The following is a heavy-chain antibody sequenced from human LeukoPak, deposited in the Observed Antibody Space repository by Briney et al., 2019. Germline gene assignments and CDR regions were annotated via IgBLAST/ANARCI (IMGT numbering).Heavy chain of an antibody. V-gene: IGHV3-48*01. D-gene: IGHD2-2*01. J-gene: IGHJ4*02. CDR3: ARDAKVVPAAIFDY. CDR1: GFTFSSYS. Sequence: GGALRLSCAASGFTFSSYSMNWVRQAPGKGLEWVSYISSSSSTIYYADSVKGRFTISRDNAKNSLYLQMNSLRAEDTAVYYCARDAKVVPAAIFDYWGQGTLVTVSS. CDR2: ISSSSSTI.